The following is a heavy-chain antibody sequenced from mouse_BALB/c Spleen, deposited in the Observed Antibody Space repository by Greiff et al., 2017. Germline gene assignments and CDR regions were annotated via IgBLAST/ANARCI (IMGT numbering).Heavy chain of an antibody. J-gene: IGHJ4*01. CDR3: ASHGNSYAMDY. V-gene: IGHV5-12-1*01. Sequence: EVKVVESGGGLVKPGGSLKLSCAASGFAFSSYDMSWVRQTPEKRLEWVAYISSGGGSTYYPDTVKGLFTISRDNAKNTLYLQMSSLKSEDTAMYYCASHGNSYAMDYWGQGTSGTVSS. D-gene: IGHD2-1*01. CDR1: GFAFSSYD. CDR2: ISSGGGST.